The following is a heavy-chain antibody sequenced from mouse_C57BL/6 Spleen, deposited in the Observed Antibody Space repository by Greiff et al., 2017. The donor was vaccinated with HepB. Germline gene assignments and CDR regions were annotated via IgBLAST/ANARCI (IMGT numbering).Heavy chain of an antibody. CDR2: ILPGSGSS. Sequence: QVQLQQSGAELMKPGASVKLSCKATGYTFTGYWIEWVKQRPGHGLEWIGEILPGSGSSTYNEKFKGKATFTEDTSSNTAYMQLSSLTTEDSAIYYWAREKVYYDYDEGAMDYWGQGTSVTVSS. V-gene: IGHV1-9*01. CDR1: GYTFTGYW. CDR3: AREKVYYDYDEGAMDY. J-gene: IGHJ4*01. D-gene: IGHD2-4*01.